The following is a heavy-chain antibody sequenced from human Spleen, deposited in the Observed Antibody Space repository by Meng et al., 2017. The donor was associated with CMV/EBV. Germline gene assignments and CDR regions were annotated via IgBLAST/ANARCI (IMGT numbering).Heavy chain of an antibody. CDR3: ARGGIPAPLIKIGNWFDP. CDR1: GFTVSSNY. CDR2: IYSGDST. V-gene: IGHV3-53*01. Sequence: ETLSLTCAASGFTVSSNYMSWVRQAPGKGLDWVSVIYSGDSTYYADSVKGRFTIPRDNSKNTLYLQMNSLRAEDTAVYYCARGGIPAPLIKIGNWFDPWGQGTLVTVSS. D-gene: IGHD2-2*01. J-gene: IGHJ5*02.